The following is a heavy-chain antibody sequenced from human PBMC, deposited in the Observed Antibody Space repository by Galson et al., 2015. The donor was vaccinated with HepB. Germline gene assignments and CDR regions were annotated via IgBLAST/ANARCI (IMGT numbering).Heavy chain of an antibody. J-gene: IGHJ6*02. CDR1: GFTFSDYG. D-gene: IGHD1-1*01. CDR3: ARDDLVGRVDLTNHNYYYATDV. Sequence: SLRLSCAASGFTFSDYGMHWVRQAPGKGLEWLAVIWFDGNTYYYADSVKGRFTISRDNSENMLFLQMTSLRAEDTAVYYCARDDLVGRVDLTNHNYYYATDVWGRGTKVIVSS. CDR2: IWFDGNTY. V-gene: IGHV3-33*01.